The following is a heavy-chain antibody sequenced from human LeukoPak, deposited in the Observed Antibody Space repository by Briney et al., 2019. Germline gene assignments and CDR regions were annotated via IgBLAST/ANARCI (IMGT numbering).Heavy chain of an antibody. Sequence: ASVKVSCKASGGTFSSYAISWVRQAPGQGLEWMGGIIPIFGTANYAQKFQGRVTITADESTSTAYMELSSLRSEDTAVYYCARVVRFGELYYFDYWGQGTLVTVSS. CDR1: GGTFSSYA. CDR3: ARVVRFGELYYFDY. V-gene: IGHV1-69*13. CDR2: IIPIFGTA. J-gene: IGHJ4*02. D-gene: IGHD3-10*01.